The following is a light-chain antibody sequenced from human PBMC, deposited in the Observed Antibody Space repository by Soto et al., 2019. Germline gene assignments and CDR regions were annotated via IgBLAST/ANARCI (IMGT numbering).Light chain of an antibody. V-gene: IGLV2-11*01. Sequence: QSALTQPRSVSGSPGQSVTISCTGTSSDVGGYNYVSWYQRHPGKAPKLIISDVTKRPSGVPDRFSGSKSGNTASLTISGLQAEDEADYDCCSYAGSDILIFGGGTKLTAL. CDR2: DVT. CDR3: CSYAGSDILI. J-gene: IGLJ2*01. CDR1: SSDVGGYNY.